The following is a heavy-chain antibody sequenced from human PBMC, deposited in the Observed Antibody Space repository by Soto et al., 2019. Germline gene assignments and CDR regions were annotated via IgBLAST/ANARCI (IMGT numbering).Heavy chain of an antibody. CDR3: ARFASGNSKPFDS. CDR1: GFTFTDFY. Sequence: GVSLRLSCAASGFTFTDFYVTWIRQAPGKWLEWLSFISTHDITYYADSVKGRFTISRDNAKKSGYLQMNSLRADDTAVYSCARFASGNSKPFDSWGQGTLVTVSS. D-gene: IGHD3-10*01. V-gene: IGHV3-11*01. CDR2: ISTHDIT. J-gene: IGHJ4*02.